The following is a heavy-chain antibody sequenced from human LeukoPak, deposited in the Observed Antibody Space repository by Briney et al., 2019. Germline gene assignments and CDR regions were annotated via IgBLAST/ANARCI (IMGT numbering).Heavy chain of an antibody. J-gene: IGHJ4*02. CDR3: ATGGGLATGIDY. Sequence: GGSLRLSCATSGFTFSGCAMHWVRQAPGKGLEWVAVVSYDGIIKYYADSLKGRFTISRDNSKNTLYLQMNSLRTEDTAMYYCATGGGLATGIDYWGQGTLVTVSS. CDR1: GFTFSGCA. CDR2: VSYDGIIK. D-gene: IGHD3-10*01. V-gene: IGHV3-30*04.